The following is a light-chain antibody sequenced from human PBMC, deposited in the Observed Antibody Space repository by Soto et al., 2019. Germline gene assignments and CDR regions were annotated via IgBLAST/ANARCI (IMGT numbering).Light chain of an antibody. CDR2: EVT. V-gene: IGLV2-8*01. CDR1: TSDFGNYNF. CDR3: SSNTGSSNVV. Sequence: QSALTQPPSASGSPGQSVTISCTGTTSDFGNYNFVSWYLQHPGEAPKLLIYEVTKRPSGVPDCFSGSKSGITASLTVSGLKAEYEADYYCSSNTGSSNVVFGTGTQRTVL. J-gene: IGLJ1*01.